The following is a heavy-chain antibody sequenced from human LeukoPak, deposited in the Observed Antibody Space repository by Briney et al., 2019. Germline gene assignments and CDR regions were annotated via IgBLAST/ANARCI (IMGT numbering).Heavy chain of an antibody. D-gene: IGHD2-21*01. CDR3: ARDLHSRYCGDSSCRYAFGMDV. CDR2: INRDGSRT. Sequence: GGSLRLSCAASGFTFSNHWMHWVRQAPGKGLMWVSRINRDGSRTDYADSVKGRFTISRDDAKNTLYLQVNSLRAEDTAVYYCARDLHSRYCGDSSCRYAFGMDVWGQGTTVTVTS. CDR1: GFTFSNHW. J-gene: IGHJ6*02. V-gene: IGHV3-74*01.